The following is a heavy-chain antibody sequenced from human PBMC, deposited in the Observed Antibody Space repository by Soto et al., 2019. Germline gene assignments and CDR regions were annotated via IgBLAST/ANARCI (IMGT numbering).Heavy chain of an antibody. D-gene: IGHD1-7*01. V-gene: IGHV3-30-3*01. J-gene: IGHJ6*02. CDR3: AKEGRELQDAMDV. CDR2: MSYDGVNK. CDR1: GFTFSNYA. Sequence: QVQLVESGGGVVQPGRSLRLSCAASGFTFSNYAMHWVRQAPGKGLEWVSVMSYDGVNKFYADSVKGRFTISGDNSKNAVYLQMDSLRGEDTAGYYCAKEGRELQDAMDVWGQGTTVAVSS.